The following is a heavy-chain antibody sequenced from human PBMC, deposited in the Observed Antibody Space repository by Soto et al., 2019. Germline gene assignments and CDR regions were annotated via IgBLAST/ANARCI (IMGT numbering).Heavy chain of an antibody. J-gene: IGHJ3*02. CDR3: AKATEEGRAFDI. Sequence: GSLLRTCSASGCTFSSYDMSGVRQAPGKGLEWVSAISGSGGSTYYADSVKVRFTSSRDNSKNTLYLQMNSLRAEDTAVYYCAKATEEGRAFDIWGQGTMVTV. V-gene: IGHV3-23*01. CDR2: ISGSGGST. CDR1: GCTFSSYD.